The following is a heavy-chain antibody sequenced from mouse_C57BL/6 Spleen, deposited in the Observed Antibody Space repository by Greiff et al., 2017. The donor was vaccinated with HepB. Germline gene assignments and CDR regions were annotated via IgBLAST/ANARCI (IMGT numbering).Heavy chain of an antibody. D-gene: IGHD2-4*01. CDR1: GYTFTSYG. Sequence: QVQLKESGAELARPGASVKLSCKASGYTFTSYGISWVKQRTGQGLEWIGEIYPRSGNTYYNEKFKGKATLTADKSSSTAYMELRSLTSEDSAVYFCAPHYYDYDNYAMDYWGQGTSVTVSS. J-gene: IGHJ4*01. CDR3: APHYYDYDNYAMDY. V-gene: IGHV1-81*01. CDR2: IYPRSGNT.